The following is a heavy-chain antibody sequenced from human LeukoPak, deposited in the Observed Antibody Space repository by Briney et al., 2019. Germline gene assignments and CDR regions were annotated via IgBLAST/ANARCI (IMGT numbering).Heavy chain of an antibody. CDR3: ARGVYIAAAQYGY. D-gene: IGHD6-13*01. V-gene: IGHV4-59*01. Sequence: SETLSLTCMVSGGSISNYWSWIRQPPGKGLEWIGYIYYSGTTNYNPSLKSRVTISVDTSKNQFSLKLSSVTAADTAVYYCARGVYIAAAQYGYWGQGTLVTVSS. CDR2: IYYSGTT. J-gene: IGHJ4*02. CDR1: GGSISNY.